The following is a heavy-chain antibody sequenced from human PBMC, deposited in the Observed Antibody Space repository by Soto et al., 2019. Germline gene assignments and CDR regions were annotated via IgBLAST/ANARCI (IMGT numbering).Heavy chain of an antibody. J-gene: IGHJ3*02. Sequence: ASVKVSCKASRYTFTSYDINWVRQATGQGLEWMGWMNPNSGNTGYAQKFQGRVTMTRNTSISTAYMELSSLRSEDTAVYYCARVYGPTDAFDIWGQGTMVTVSS. V-gene: IGHV1-8*01. D-gene: IGHD4-17*01. CDR2: MNPNSGNT. CDR1: RYTFTSYD. CDR3: ARVYGPTDAFDI.